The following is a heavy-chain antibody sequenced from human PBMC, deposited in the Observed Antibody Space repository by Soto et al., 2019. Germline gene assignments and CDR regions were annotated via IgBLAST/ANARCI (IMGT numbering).Heavy chain of an antibody. J-gene: IGHJ3*02. CDR1: GGSISSGGYY. D-gene: IGHD2-2*01. CDR3: ARDPGYRDCSSTSCSGVGAFDI. CDR2: IYYSGST. Sequence: SETLSLTCTVSGGSISSGGYYWSWIRQHPGKGLEWIGYIYYSGSTYYNPSLKSRVTISVDTSKNQFSLKLSSVTAADTAVYYCARDPGYRDCSSTSCSGVGAFDIWGQGTMVTVSS. V-gene: IGHV4-31*03.